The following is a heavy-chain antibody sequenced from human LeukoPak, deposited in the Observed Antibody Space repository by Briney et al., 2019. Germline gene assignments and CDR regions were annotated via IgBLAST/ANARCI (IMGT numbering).Heavy chain of an antibody. Sequence: SETLSLTCAVYGGSFSGYYWSWIRQPPGKGLEWIGEINHSGSTNYNPSLKSRVTISVDTSKNQFSLKLSSVTAADTAVYYCASAAVVVDVKYFQHWGQGTLVTVSS. V-gene: IGHV4-34*01. CDR1: GGSFSGYY. J-gene: IGHJ1*01. CDR2: INHSGST. D-gene: IGHD2-15*01. CDR3: ASAAVVVDVKYFQH.